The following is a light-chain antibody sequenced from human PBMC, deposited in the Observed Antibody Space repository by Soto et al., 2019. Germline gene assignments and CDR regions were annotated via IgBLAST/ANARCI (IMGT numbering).Light chain of an antibody. CDR3: QQYNNWPPRT. J-gene: IGKJ1*01. CDR2: GAS. V-gene: IGKV3-15*01. Sequence: EIGLTQSPATLSVSPGERATLSCRASQSVSSYLAWYQQKPGQAPRLLIYGASTRATGIPARFSGSGSGTEFTLTISSLQSEDFAVYYCQQYNNWPPRTFGQGTKVDNK. CDR1: QSVSSY.